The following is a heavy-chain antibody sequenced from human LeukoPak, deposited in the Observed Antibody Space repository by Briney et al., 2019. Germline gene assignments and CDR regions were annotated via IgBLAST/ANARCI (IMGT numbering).Heavy chain of an antibody. V-gene: IGHV3-21*01. J-gene: IGHJ4*02. CDR3: ARDNGHGDHAADY. CDR1: GFTFSSYS. D-gene: IGHD4-17*01. CDR2: ISTSSSYI. Sequence: GGSLRLSCAASGFTFSSYSMNWVRQAPGKGLEWVSSISTSSSYIHYADSVKGRFAISRDNAKNSLYLQMNSLRAEDTAVYYCARDNGHGDHAADYWGQGTLVTVSS.